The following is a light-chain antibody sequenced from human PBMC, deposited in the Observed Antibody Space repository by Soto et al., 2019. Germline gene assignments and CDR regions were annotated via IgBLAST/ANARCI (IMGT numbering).Light chain of an antibody. CDR3: QQRSNWRLT. CDR2: DAS. CDR1: QSVGTY. J-gene: IGKJ4*01. V-gene: IGKV3-11*01. Sequence: EIVLAQSPVTLSLSPGERATLSCRASQSVGTYLAWYQHKPGQAPRLLIYDASNRATGIPARFIGSGSDTDFTLTISSLEPEYFAFYYCQQRSNWRLTFGGGTKVDIK.